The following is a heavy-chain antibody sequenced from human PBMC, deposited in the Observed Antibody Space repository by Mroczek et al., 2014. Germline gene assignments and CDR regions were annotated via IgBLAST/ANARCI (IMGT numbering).Heavy chain of an antibody. CDR1: VAPSVVTT. Sequence: VQLQESGPGRGEAFRRPCPSPALSLVAPSVVTTGAGSGSPHGKGLEWIGYIYYSGSTNYNPSLKSRVTISVDTSKNQFSLKLSSVTAADTAVYYCARAPPNCSSTSCYSRSGGYYYYYMDVWGKGTTVTVSS. J-gene: IGHJ6*03. CDR3: ARAPPNCSSTSCYSRSGGYYYYYMDV. CDR2: IYYSGST. D-gene: IGHD2-2*01. V-gene: IGHV4-59*01.